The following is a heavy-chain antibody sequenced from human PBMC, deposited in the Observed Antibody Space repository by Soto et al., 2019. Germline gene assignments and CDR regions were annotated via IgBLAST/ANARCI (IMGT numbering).Heavy chain of an antibody. J-gene: IGHJ6*02. Sequence: QVQLQESGPGLVKPSWTLSLTCAVSGGSVSSSNWWSWVRQPPGKGLEWIGEIFHNGNTYSNPSLTGRFTMSVDKSKNQFALNLNSVTAADTAVYYCASRTYAMDVGGQGTTVTVSS. CDR1: GGSVSSSNW. CDR2: IFHNGNT. CDR3: ASRTYAMDV. V-gene: IGHV4-4*02.